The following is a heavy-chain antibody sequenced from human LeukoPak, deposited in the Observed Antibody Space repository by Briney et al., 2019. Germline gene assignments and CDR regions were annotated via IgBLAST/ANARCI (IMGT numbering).Heavy chain of an antibody. CDR3: AKASLRYFDWFSDY. CDR2: ISYDGSNK. V-gene: IGHV3-30*18. CDR1: GFTFSSYG. Sequence: GGSLRLSCAASGFTFSSYGMHWVRQAPGKGLEWVAVISYDGSNKYYADSVKGRFTISRDNSRNTLHLQMNSLRAEDTAVYSCAKASLRYFDWFSDYWGQGTLVTVSS. J-gene: IGHJ4*02. D-gene: IGHD3-9*01.